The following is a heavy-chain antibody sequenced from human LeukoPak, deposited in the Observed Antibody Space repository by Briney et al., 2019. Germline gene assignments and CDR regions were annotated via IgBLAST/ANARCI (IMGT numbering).Heavy chain of an antibody. CDR1: GFTFSSYG. CDR3: ARGEFAWIQGSYGMNV. CDR2: ISYDGSNK. J-gene: IGHJ6*02. V-gene: IGHV3-30*03. D-gene: IGHD5-18*01. Sequence: GGSLRLPCAASGFTFSSYGMHWVRQAPGKGLEWVAVISYDGSNKYYADSVKGRFTISRDNSKNTLYLQMNSLRAEDTAVYYCARGEFAWIQGSYGMNVWGQGTTVTVSS.